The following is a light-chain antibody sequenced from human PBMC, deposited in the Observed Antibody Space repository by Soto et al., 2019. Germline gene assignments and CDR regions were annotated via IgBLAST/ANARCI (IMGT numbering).Light chain of an antibody. Sequence: IVMTQSPATLSVSPGERATLSCRASQSIRSGLAWYQQKPGQAPRLLVYGASTKATDMPGRFSGRGSGTEFTLTINNLQSEDFAVYYCQQYRNWPRTFGQGTKVDIK. CDR1: QSIRSG. J-gene: IGKJ1*01. CDR2: GAS. CDR3: QQYRNWPRT. V-gene: IGKV3-15*01.